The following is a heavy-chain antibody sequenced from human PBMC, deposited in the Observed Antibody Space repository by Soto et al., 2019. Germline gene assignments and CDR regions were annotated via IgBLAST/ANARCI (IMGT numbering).Heavy chain of an antibody. CDR3: ARSSVVVVAAPLYYFDY. CDR2: IYYSGST. CDR1: GGSISSSSYY. J-gene: IGHJ4*02. Sequence: SETLFLTCTVSGGSISSSSYYWGWIRQPPGKGLEWIGSIYYSGSTYYNPSLKSRVTISVDTSKNQFSLKLSSVTAADTAVYYCARSSVVVVAAPLYYFDYWGQGTLVTVSS. D-gene: IGHD2-15*01. V-gene: IGHV4-39*01.